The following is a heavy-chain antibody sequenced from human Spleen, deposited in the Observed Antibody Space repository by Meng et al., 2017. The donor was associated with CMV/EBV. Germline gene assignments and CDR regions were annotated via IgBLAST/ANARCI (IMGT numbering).Heavy chain of an antibody. CDR3: ARTAAAGPYYYYCMDV. V-gene: IGHV3-21*01. D-gene: IGHD6-13*01. CDR2: ISSSSSYI. Sequence: GESLKISCAASGFTFSSYSMNWVRQAPGKGLEWVSSISSSSSYIYYADSVKGRFTISRDNAKNSVYLQMNSLRAEDTAVYYCARTAAAGPYYYYCMDVWGQGTTVTVSS. J-gene: IGHJ6*02. CDR1: GFTFSSYS.